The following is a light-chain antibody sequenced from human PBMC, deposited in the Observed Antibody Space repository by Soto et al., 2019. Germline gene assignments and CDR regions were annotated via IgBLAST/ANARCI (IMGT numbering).Light chain of an antibody. J-gene: IGKJ3*01. CDR3: QQYNSWPL. CDR2: DAS. V-gene: IGKV3-15*01. Sequence: IVLTQSPVTLSVSPGERATLSCRASQSIGKNLAWYQQKPGRAPRLLIYDASTRATGIPAKFSGSGSGTEFTLTISSLQSEDFAVYYCQQYNSWPLFGPGTKVDIK. CDR1: QSIGKN.